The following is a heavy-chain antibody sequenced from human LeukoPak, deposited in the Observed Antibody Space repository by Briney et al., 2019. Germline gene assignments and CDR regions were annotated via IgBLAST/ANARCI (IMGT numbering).Heavy chain of an antibody. V-gene: IGHV1-2*02. CDR2: INPNSGGT. CDR1: GYTFTGYY. J-gene: IGHJ3*02. Sequence: ASVKVSCKASGYTFTGYYMHWVRQAPGQGLEWMGWINPNSGGTNYAQKFQGRVTMTRDTSISTAYMELSRLRSDDTAVYYCARTYGDYGDAFDIWGQGTMVTVSP. CDR3: ARTYGDYGDAFDI. D-gene: IGHD4-17*01.